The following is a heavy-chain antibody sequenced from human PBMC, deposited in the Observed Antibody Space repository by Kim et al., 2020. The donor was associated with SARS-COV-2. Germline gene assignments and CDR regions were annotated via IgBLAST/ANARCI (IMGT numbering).Heavy chain of an antibody. J-gene: IGHJ4*02. V-gene: IGHV3-7*03. Sequence: KQDGSEKHYADSVKGRFTISRDNAKNSLYLQMNSLRAEDTAVYYCARAAIWGQGTLVTVSS. CDR2: KQDGSEK. CDR3: ARAAI.